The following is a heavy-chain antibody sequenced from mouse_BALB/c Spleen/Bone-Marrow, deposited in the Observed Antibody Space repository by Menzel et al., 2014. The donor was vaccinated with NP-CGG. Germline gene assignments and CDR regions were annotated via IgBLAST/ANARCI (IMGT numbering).Heavy chain of an antibody. V-gene: IGHV1-69*02. J-gene: IGHJ3*01. CDR1: GYTFTRYW. Sequence: QVQLKKSGAEVVKPGAPVKLSCKASGYTFTRYWMHWVRQRPGRGLEWIGKIDPSDSETHYNHEFKDKATLTVDKSSSTAYIQLSSLTSEDSAVYFCARSGGNYVAWFVYWGQGTLVTVSP. CDR2: IDPSDSET. D-gene: IGHD2-1*01. CDR3: ARSGGNYVAWFVY.